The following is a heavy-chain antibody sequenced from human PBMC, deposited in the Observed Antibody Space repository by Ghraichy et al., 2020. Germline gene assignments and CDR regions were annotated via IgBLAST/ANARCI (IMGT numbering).Heavy chain of an antibody. V-gene: IGHV3-11*01. J-gene: IGHJ4*02. Sequence: GGSLRLSCAASGFTFSDYYMSWIRQAPGKGLEWVSYISSSGSTIYYADSVKGRFTISRDNAKNSLYLQMNSLRAEDTAVYYCASNWNSDIYFDYWGQGTLVTVSS. D-gene: IGHD1-7*01. CDR2: ISSSGSTI. CDR3: ASNWNSDIYFDY. CDR1: GFTFSDYY.